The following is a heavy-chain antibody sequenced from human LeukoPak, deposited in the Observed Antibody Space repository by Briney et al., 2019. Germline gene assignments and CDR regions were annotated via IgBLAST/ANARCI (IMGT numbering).Heavy chain of an antibody. CDR1: GGSISSGDYY. CDR2: IYYSGST. CDR3: ARGELYCSSTSCSSYYMDV. V-gene: IGHV4-30-4*08. Sequence: SQTLSLTCTVSGGSISSGDYYWSWIRQPPGKGLEWIGYIYYSGSTYYNPSLKSRVTISVDTSKNQFSLKLSSVTAADTAVYYCARGELYCSSTSCSSYYMDVWGKGTTVTVSS. J-gene: IGHJ6*03. D-gene: IGHD2-2*01.